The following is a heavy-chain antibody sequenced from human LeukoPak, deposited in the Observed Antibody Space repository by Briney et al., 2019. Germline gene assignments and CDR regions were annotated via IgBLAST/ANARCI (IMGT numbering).Heavy chain of an antibody. CDR1: GGTFISYA. D-gene: IGHD5-18*01. V-gene: IGHV1-69*13. Sequence: SVKVSCKASGGTFISYAISWVRQAPGQGLEWMGGIIPIFGTANYAQKFQGRVTITADESTSTAYMELSSLRSEDTAVYYCARLGCSYGSGYYGMDVWGQGTTVTVSS. CDR3: ARLGCSYGSGYYGMDV. J-gene: IGHJ6*02. CDR2: IIPIFGTA.